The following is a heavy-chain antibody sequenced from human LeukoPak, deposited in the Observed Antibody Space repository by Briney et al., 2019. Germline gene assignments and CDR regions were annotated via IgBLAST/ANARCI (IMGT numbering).Heavy chain of an antibody. CDR3: VRDPSSSGGGCYYYCGMVV. CDR1: EFTFSRYT. V-gene: IGHV3-21*01. CDR2: ISSNNDYL. D-gene: IGHD2-15*01. J-gene: IGHJ6*01. Sequence: GGSLRLSCAASEFTFSRYTMNWVRQAPGEGLEWGSSISSNNDYLYYAVSVKGRFTITRDNAKNSLFLQMNSLRAEDTAIYCCVRDPSSSGGGCYYYCGMVVWGEGTTVTVSS.